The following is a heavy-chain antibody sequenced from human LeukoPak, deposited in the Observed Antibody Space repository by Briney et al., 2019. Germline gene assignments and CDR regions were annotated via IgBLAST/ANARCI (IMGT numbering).Heavy chain of an antibody. J-gene: IGHJ4*02. Sequence: PSETLSLTCTVSCASISRRGYYWSWIRLHPGKGLGWFGSIHYSWSSYYNHSLKSRVAISVITSKNQFSLKLSSVTAPDTAVYYCARRNRGIVGAPFDFWGQGTLVTVSS. CDR3: ARRNRGIVGAPFDF. CDR1: CASISRRGYY. CDR2: IHYSWSS. V-gene: IGHV4-39*01. D-gene: IGHD1-26*01.